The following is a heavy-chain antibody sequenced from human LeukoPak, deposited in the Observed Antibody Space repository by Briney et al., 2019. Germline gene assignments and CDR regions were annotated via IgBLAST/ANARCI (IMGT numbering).Heavy chain of an antibody. CDR3: ARDSPDYYDSSGYYYTSYYYYYYMDV. J-gene: IGHJ6*03. V-gene: IGHV4-61*02. CDR1: GGSISSGSYY. D-gene: IGHD3-22*01. Sequence: SETLSLTCTVSGGSISSGSYYWSWIRQPAGTGLEWIGRIYTSGSTNYNPSLKSRVTISVDTSKNQFSLKLSSVTAADTAVYYCARDSPDYYDSSGYYYTSYYYYYYMDVWGKGTTVTISS. CDR2: IYTSGST.